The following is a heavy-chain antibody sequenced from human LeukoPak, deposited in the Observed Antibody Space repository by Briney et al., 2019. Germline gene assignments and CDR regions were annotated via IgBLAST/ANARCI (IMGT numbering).Heavy chain of an antibody. D-gene: IGHD2-8*01. CDR3: ARVSVYAMYYYYYYVDV. Sequence: PETLSLTCAVYGGSFSGYYWSWIRQPPGKGLEWIGEINHSGSTNYNPSLKSRVTISVDTSKNQFSLKLSSVTAADTAVYYCARVSVYAMYYYYYYVDVWGKGTTVTVSS. V-gene: IGHV4-34*01. J-gene: IGHJ6*03. CDR1: GGSFSGYY. CDR2: INHSGST.